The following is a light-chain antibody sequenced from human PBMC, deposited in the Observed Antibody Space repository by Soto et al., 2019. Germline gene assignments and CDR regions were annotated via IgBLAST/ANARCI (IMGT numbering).Light chain of an antibody. CDR2: GAF. CDR3: QGYNNWRRIS. CDR1: QTVSSN. J-gene: IGKJ5*01. V-gene: IGKV3-15*01. Sequence: EIVMTQSPGTLSVSPGERATLSCRASQTVSSNLAWYQQKPGQAPRLLIYGAFIRATGIPARFSGSGSGTEFTLTISSLQSEDFAVYYCQGYNNWRRISFGQGTRLEI.